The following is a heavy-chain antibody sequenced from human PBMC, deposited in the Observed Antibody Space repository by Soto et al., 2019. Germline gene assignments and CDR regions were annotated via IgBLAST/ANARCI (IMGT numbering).Heavy chain of an antibody. CDR1: GGSFIGFS. Sequence: PSETLSLPCAVYGGSFIGFSWSWFRESPGKGLEGIWEINHSGSTNYIPSLKSRVTISVDTSKNQFSLKLSSVTAADTAVYYCARGHSRGWYRNHWCGSWDQGTRGTVAS. D-gene: IGHD6-19*01. V-gene: IGHV4-34*01. CDR2: INHSGST. CDR3: ARGHSRGWYRNHWCGS. J-gene: IGHJ5*01.